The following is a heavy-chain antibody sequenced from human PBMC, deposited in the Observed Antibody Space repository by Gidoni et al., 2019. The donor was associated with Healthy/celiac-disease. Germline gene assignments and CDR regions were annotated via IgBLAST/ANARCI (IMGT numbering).Heavy chain of an antibody. CDR3: ARAFAEIDHDAFDI. CDR1: GGTFSSYA. CDR2: IIPILGIA. D-gene: IGHD3-3*02. V-gene: IGHV1-69*04. Sequence: QVQLVQSGAEGKKPGSSVKVSCKASGGTFSSYAISWVRQAPGQGLEWMGRIIPILGIANYAQKFQGRVTITADKSTSTAYMELSSLRSEDTAVYYCARAFAEIDHDAFDIWGQGTMVTVSS. J-gene: IGHJ3*02.